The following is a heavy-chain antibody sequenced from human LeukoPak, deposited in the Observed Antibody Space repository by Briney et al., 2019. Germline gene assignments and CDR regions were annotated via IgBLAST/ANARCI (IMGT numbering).Heavy chain of an antibody. J-gene: IGHJ4*02. CDR1: GFTFSDYY. V-gene: IGHV3-11*01. CDR2: ISGSGSTI. Sequence: GGSLRLSCAASGFTFSDYYMSWIRQAPGKGLEWVSYISGSGSTIYYADSVKGRFTISRDNAKNSLYLQMNSLRAEDTAVYYCARGVVVPAAMEAYFDYWGQGTLVTVSS. D-gene: IGHD2-2*01. CDR3: ARGVVVPAAMEAYFDY.